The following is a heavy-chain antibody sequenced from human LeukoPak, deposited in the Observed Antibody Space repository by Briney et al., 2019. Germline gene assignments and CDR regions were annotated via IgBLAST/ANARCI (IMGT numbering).Heavy chain of an antibody. CDR2: ISGSRGTT. CDR1: GFTFSSYG. Sequence: PGGSLRLSCAASGFTFSSYGMSWVRQAPGKGLEWVSSISGSRGTTYYADSVKGRFTISRDNSKNTLYLQMNSLRADDTAVYSCAKDPPTVMANAFHIWGQGTMVTVS. CDR3: AKDPPTVMANAFHI. D-gene: IGHD5-18*01. J-gene: IGHJ3*02. V-gene: IGHV3-23*01.